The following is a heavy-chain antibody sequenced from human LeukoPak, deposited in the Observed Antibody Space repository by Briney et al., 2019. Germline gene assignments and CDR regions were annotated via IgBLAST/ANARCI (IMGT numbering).Heavy chain of an antibody. CDR3: ARGQYSSGWTGDWFDP. D-gene: IGHD6-19*01. CDR1: GYTFTSYG. CDR2: ISAYNGNT. V-gene: IGHV1-18*01. J-gene: IGHJ5*02. Sequence: GASVKVSCKASGYTFTSYGISWVRQAPGQGLEWMGWISAYNGNTNYAQKFQGRVTITRDTSASTAHMELSSLRSEDTAVYYCARGQYSSGWTGDWFDPWGQGTLVTVSS.